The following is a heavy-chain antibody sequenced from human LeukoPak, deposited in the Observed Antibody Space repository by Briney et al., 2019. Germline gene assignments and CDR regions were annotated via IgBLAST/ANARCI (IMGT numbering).Heavy chain of an antibody. CDR1: GYTFTSYG. CDR2: ISAYNGNT. D-gene: IGHD1-26*01. CDR3: ARQRMGDAFDI. Sequence: ASVKVSCKASGYTFTSYGISWVKQAPGQVLGCMGWISAYNGNTNYAQKLQGRVTMTTDTSTSTAYMELRSLRSDDTAVYYCARQRMGDAFDIWGQGTMVTVSS. J-gene: IGHJ3*02. V-gene: IGHV1-18*01.